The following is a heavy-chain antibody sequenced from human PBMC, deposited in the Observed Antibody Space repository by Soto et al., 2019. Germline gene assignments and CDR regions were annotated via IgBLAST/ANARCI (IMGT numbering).Heavy chain of an antibody. J-gene: IGHJ4*02. CDR3: ARRTTGTDFDY. Sequence: QITLKESGPTLVKPTQTLTLTCTFSGFSLTTSGVGVGWIRQPPNKAREWLALMYLDDDKLYSPSLKSRLSITEDTSKNQVVLTMTNVDSVDTATYYCARRTTGTDFDYWGQGTLVTVSS. V-gene: IGHV2-5*02. D-gene: IGHD1-1*01. CDR1: GFSLTTSGVG. CDR2: MYLDDDK.